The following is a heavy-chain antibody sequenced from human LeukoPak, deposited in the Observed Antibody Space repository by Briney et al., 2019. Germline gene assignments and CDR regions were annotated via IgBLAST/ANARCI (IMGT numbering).Heavy chain of an antibody. Sequence: ASVKVSCKAAGYTFISYDINWVRQAPGQGLEWMGWMNPNSADTGYAQKFQGRVTMTRDTSISIAYMELNNLRSEDTAVYYCARGTATLMDVWGKGTTVTVSS. CDR3: ARGTATLMDV. CDR2: MNPNSADT. CDR1: GYTFISYD. D-gene: IGHD5-18*01. V-gene: IGHV1-8*01. J-gene: IGHJ6*04.